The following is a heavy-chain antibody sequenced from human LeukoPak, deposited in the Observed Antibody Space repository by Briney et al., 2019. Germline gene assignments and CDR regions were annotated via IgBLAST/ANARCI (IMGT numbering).Heavy chain of an antibody. Sequence: SETLSLTCTVSGGSISSGSYYWGWIRQPPGKGLEWTGGIFYSGSTYYNPSLKSRVTISVDTSKNQFSLKLRSVTAADTAVYYCARSLIRPRGGYYYYYMDVWGKGTTVTISS. CDR1: GGSISSGSYY. CDR3: ARSLIRPRGGYYYYYMDV. D-gene: IGHD2-8*01. J-gene: IGHJ6*03. CDR2: IFYSGST. V-gene: IGHV4-39*07.